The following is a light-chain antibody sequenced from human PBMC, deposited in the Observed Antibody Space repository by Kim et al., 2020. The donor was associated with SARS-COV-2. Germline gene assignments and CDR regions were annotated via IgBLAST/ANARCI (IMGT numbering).Light chain of an antibody. V-gene: IGLV7-46*01. CDR1: PGAVTSGHF. J-gene: IGLJ2*01. CDR2: DPG. CDR3: LLSYSDSRV. Sequence: PGGTVTLTCDSSPGAVTSGHFPYWFQQKPGQAPRTLIYDPGNRHSWTPARFSGSLLGGKAALTLSAAQAEDEADYYCLLSYSDSRVFGGGTQLTVL.